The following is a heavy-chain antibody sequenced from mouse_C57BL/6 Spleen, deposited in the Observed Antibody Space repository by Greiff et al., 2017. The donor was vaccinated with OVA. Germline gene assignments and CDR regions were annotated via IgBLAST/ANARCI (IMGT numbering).Heavy chain of an antibody. J-gene: IGHJ2*01. V-gene: IGHV1-53*01. CDR2: INPSNGGT. Sequence: QVQLKQPGTELVKPGASVKLSCKASGYTFTSYWMHWVKQRPGQGLEWIGNINPSNGGTNYNEKFKSKATLTVDKSSSTAYMQLSSLTSEDSAVYYCARANYYGSTSDYWGQGTTLTVSS. CDR1: GYTFTSYW. D-gene: IGHD1-1*01. CDR3: ARANYYGSTSDY.